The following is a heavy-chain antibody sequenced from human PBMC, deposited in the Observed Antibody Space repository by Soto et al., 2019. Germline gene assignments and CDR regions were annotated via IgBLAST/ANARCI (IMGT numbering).Heavy chain of an antibody. D-gene: IGHD2-15*01. J-gene: IGHJ6*03. CDR3: ARGRDIVVVVSGRCMDV. Sequence: ASVKVSCKASGYTFTSYDINWVRQATGQGLEWMGWMNPNSGNTGYAQKFQGRVTMTRNTSISTAYMELSSLRSEDTAVYYCARGRDIVVVVSGRCMDVWGKGTTVTVSS. CDR1: GYTFTSYD. V-gene: IGHV1-8*01. CDR2: MNPNSGNT.